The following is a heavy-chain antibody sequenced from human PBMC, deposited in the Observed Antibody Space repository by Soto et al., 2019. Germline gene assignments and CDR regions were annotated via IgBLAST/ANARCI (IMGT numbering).Heavy chain of an antibody. CDR2: ITGGGGST. Sequence: PGGSLRLSCAASGFTFGNYAMSWVRQAPGKGLEWVSGITGGGGSTNYADPVKGRFTISRDNSWNTLYLQLNSLRAEDTAVYYCAKLLAAAASWDALDIWGQGTMVTVSS. D-gene: IGHD6-25*01. CDR1: GFTFGNYA. J-gene: IGHJ3*02. V-gene: IGHV3-23*01. CDR3: AKLLAAAASWDALDI.